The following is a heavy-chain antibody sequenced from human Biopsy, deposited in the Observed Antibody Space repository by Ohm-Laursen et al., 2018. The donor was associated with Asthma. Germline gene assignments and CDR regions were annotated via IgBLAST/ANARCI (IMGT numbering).Heavy chain of an antibody. Sequence: SLRLSCAASRFTYEMHWVRQAPGKGLEWVAVISYDGSSIYYADSVKGRFTISRDNSKNTLSLQMNSLTAEDTAVYYCAREGVAGTPIEDWGPGTLVTVSS. V-gene: IGHV3-30-3*01. D-gene: IGHD6-19*01. J-gene: IGHJ4*02. CDR3: AREGVAGTPIED. CDR1: RFTYE. CDR2: ISYDGSSI.